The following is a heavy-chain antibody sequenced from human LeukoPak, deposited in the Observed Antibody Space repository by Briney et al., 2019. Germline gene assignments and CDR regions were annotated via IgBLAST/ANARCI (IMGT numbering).Heavy chain of an antibody. CDR1: GFTFSSYG. V-gene: IGHV3-30*03. D-gene: IGHD3-10*01. J-gene: IGHJ4*02. CDR3: AREAYGSGSYYNRGLFDY. Sequence: GGSLRLSCAASGFTFSSYGMHWVRQAPGKGLEWVAVISYDGSNKYYADSVKGRFTISRDNSKNTLYLQMNSLRAEDTAVYYCAREAYGSGSYYNRGLFDYWGQGTLVTVSS. CDR2: ISYDGSNK.